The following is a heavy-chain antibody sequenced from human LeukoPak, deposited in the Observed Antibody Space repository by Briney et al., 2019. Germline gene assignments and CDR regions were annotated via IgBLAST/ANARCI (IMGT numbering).Heavy chain of an antibody. Sequence: GGSLRLSCAASGFNFSRYDMHWVRQAPGKGLEWVAFIRYDGSNKYYADSVKGRFNISRDNFKNTSYLQMNSLRVEDTAVYYCTTPCYDFWSGYYTRVDYWGQGTLVTVSS. D-gene: IGHD3-3*01. J-gene: IGHJ4*02. CDR1: GFNFSRYD. CDR2: IRYDGSNK. V-gene: IGHV3-30*02. CDR3: TTPCYDFWSGYYTRVDY.